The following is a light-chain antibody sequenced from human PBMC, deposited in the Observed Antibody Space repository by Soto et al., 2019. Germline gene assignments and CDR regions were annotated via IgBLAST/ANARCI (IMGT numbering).Light chain of an antibody. Sequence: DIQMTQSPSTLSASIGDRVTITCRASQNINNWIAWYQQKPGKAPKFLIYDASTLESGVPSRFSGSGFGTEFSLTISRLQPDDFGSYYCQHMRTFGQGTKVDI. J-gene: IGKJ1*01. CDR2: DAS. CDR1: QNINNW. V-gene: IGKV1-5*01. CDR3: QHMRT.